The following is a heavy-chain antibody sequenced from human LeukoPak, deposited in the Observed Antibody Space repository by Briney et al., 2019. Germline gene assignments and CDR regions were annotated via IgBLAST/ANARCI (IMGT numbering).Heavy chain of an antibody. CDR2: INPNSGYT. CDR3: AKAPNYYGSGSPYQMDV. CDR1: GYTFASDD. V-gene: IGHV1-8*01. J-gene: IGHJ6*04. Sequence: ASVKVSCKASGYTFASDDINWVRQATGQGLEWMGWINPNSGYTGYAQKFQGRVTMTANPSISTAYLELSGLRSEDTAVYYCAKAPNYYGSGSPYQMDVWGKGTMVTVSS. D-gene: IGHD3-10*01.